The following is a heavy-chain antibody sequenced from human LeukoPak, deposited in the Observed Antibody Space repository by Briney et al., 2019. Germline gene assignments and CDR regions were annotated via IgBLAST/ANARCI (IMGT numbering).Heavy chain of an antibody. Sequence: VASVKVSCKASGYTFTSYGISWVRQAPGQGLEWMGWISAYNGNTNYAQKLQGRVTMTTDTSTSTAYMELRSLRSDDTAVYYCARDGYYDSSGQNTYGMDVWGQGTTVTVSS. D-gene: IGHD3-22*01. CDR2: ISAYNGNT. J-gene: IGHJ6*02. CDR1: GYTFTSYG. V-gene: IGHV1-18*01. CDR3: ARDGYYDSSGQNTYGMDV.